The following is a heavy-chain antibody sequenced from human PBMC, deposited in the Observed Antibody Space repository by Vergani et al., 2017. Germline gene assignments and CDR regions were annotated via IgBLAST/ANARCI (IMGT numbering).Heavy chain of an antibody. CDR1: GFTLNTSG. CDR2: IRYDGSSK. D-gene: IGHD2-21*01. CDR3: ANSVIAGNVGVAYFGMDV. V-gene: IGHV3-30*02. Sequence: QVQILQSGGGVVQPGGSLRLSCTLSGFTLNTSGIHWVRQAPGKGLEWVSFIRYDGSSKYYGDSVKGRFTISRDKSQNTVNLQMNRLRTEDTAVYFCANSVIAGNVGVAYFGMDVWGRGTTVTVSS. J-gene: IGHJ6*02.